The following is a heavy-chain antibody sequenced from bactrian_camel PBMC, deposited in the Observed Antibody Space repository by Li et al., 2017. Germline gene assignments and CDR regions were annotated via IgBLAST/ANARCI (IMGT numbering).Heavy chain of an antibody. Sequence: HVQLVESGGGTVQAGGSLTLSCRASVPINRYCLAWFRQAPGKEREEVAGITRDGAITYGDSVKGRFTISQDTNKNTIYLQMDSLTPEDTGTYYCAAVLIGRDECYSSSWSPDSWGQGTQV. CDR3: AAVLIGRDECYSSSWSPDS. CDR2: ITRDGAIT. CDR1: VPINRYC. J-gene: IGHJ4*01. D-gene: IGHD1*01. V-gene: IGHV3-3*01.